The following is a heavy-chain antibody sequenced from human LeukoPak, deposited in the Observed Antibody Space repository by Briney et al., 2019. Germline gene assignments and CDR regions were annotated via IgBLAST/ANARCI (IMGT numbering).Heavy chain of an antibody. Sequence: GGSLRLSCAASGFTVSSTHMSWVRQAPGKGLEWVSLIYRDGSILYADSVKGRFTISRDNSKNTLYLQMKSLRAEDTAVYYCAKNYYDSSGYYYPGVEWGQGTLVTVSS. D-gene: IGHD3-22*01. V-gene: IGHV3-53*05. CDR3: AKNYYDSSGYYYPGVE. CDR2: IYRDGSI. J-gene: IGHJ4*02. CDR1: GFTVSSTH.